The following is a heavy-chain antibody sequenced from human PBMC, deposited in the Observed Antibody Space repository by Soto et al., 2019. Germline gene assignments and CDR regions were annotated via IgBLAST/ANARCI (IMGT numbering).Heavy chain of an antibody. V-gene: IGHV1-18*01. CDR3: ARGPYSSGWTSDY. CDR1: GYTFTSYG. D-gene: IGHD6-19*01. J-gene: IGHJ4*02. CDR2: ISAYNGNT. Sequence: ASVKVACKASGYTFTSYGISWVRQATGQGVEWMGWISAYNGNTNYAQKLQGRVTMTTDTSTSTAYMELRSLSSDDTAVYSCARGPYSSGWTSDYWGQGTLVTVS.